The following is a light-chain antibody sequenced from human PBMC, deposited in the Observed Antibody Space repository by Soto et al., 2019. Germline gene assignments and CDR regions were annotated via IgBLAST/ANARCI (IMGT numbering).Light chain of an antibody. CDR3: SSYTKSTFYV. V-gene: IGLV2-14*01. Sequence: QSALTQPASVSGSPGQSITISCTGTSSDIGNYNYVSWYQQHPDKAPKLIIYEVNYRPSGVSNRFSDSKSGNTASLTVSGLQADDEADYFCSSYTKSTFYVFGTGTKLTVL. CDR2: EVN. CDR1: SSDIGNYNY. J-gene: IGLJ1*01.